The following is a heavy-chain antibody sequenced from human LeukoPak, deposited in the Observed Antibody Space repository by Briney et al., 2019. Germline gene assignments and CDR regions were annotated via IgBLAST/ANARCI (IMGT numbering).Heavy chain of an antibody. J-gene: IGHJ4*02. CDR3: ASLPAIGYCSGGGCFLVDS. D-gene: IGHD2-15*01. CDR2: IIPIFGTA. CDR1: GGTFSSYA. Sequence: SVKVSCKASGGTFSSYAISWVRQAPGQGLEWMGGIIPIFGTANYAQKFQGRLTISTDESTNTVYMELSSLTSEDTAVYYCASLPAIGYCSGGGCFLVDSWGQGSLVTVSS. V-gene: IGHV1-69*05.